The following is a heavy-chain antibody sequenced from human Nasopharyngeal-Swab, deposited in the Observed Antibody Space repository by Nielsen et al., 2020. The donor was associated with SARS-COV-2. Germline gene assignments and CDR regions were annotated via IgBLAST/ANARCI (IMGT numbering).Heavy chain of an antibody. CDR2: ISAYNGNT. J-gene: IGHJ5*02. Sequence: ASVKVSCKASGYTFTSYGISWVRQAPGQGLEWMGWISAYNGNTNYAQKLQGRVTMTTDTSTSTAYMELRSLRSDDTAVYYCARDPPGYSSSENWFDPWGQGTLVTVSS. CDR1: GYTFTSYG. V-gene: IGHV1-18*01. D-gene: IGHD6-6*01. CDR3: ARDPPGYSSSENWFDP.